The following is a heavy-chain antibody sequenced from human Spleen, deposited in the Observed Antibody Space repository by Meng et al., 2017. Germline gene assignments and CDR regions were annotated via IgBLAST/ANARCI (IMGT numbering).Heavy chain of an antibody. CDR1: GFSLSTRGVG. Sequence: QIPLKEFGPPLVNTPTTLTLTCHFLGFSLSTRGVGVGWIRQPPGKALEWLALIYWDDDQRYSPSLKSRLTITKDTSKNQVVLTMTNMDPVDTATYYCAHRSNYYDSSGYYYTVWGQGTLVTVSS. CDR2: IYWDDDQ. CDR3: AHRSNYYDSSGYYYTV. D-gene: IGHD3-22*01. J-gene: IGHJ4*02. V-gene: IGHV2-5*02.